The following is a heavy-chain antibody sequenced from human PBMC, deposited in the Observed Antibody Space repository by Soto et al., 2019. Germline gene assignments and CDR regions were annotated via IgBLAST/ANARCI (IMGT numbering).Heavy chain of an antibody. CDR1: GFTFTRYS. CDR3: ARESEDLTSNFDY. CDR2: ISSTTNYI. J-gene: IGHJ4*02. Sequence: GESLKISCAAAGFTFTRYSMNWVRQAPGKGLEWVSSISSTTNYIYYADSMKGRFTVSRDNAKNSVYLEMNSLSAEDTAVYYCARESEDLTSNFDYWGQGTLVTVYS. V-gene: IGHV3-21*01.